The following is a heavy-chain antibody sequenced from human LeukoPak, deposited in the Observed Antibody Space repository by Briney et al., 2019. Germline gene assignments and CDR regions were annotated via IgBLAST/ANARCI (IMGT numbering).Heavy chain of an antibody. D-gene: IGHD2-15*01. CDR3: ARDAGWWGPFDY. V-gene: IGHV3-66*01. CDR2: IYSGGST. Sequence: TGGSLRLSCAASGFTVSSNYMSWVCQAPGKGLEWVSVIYSGGSTYYADSVKGRFTISRDNSKNTLYLQMNSLRAEDTAVYYCARDAGWWGPFDYWGQGTLVTVSS. J-gene: IGHJ4*02. CDR1: GFTVSSNY.